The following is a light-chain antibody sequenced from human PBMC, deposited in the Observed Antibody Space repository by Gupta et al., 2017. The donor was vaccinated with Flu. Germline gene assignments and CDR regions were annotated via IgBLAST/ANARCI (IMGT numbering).Light chain of an antibody. Sequence: QRTTHYCRGNQNDRSDLAWYQQKPGQTPRLLIYGASTRATGIPDRFSGSGSGTEFTLTISSLQSEDVAVYYCQQYNNWPLTFGGGTKVEIK. CDR2: GAS. CDR3: QQYNNWPLT. CDR1: QNDRSD. J-gene: IGKJ4*01. V-gene: IGKV3-15*01.